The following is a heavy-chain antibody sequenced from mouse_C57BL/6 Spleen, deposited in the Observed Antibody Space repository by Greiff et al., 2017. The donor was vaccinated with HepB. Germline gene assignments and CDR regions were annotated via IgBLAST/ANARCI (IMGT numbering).Heavy chain of an antibody. Sequence: VKLQQSGPELVKPGASVKISCKASGYAFSSSWMNWVKQRPGKGLEWIGRIYPGDGDTNYNGKFKGKATLTADKSSSTAYMQLSSLTSEDSAVYFCARTGGYPHFDYWGQGTTLTVSS. CDR3: ARTGGYPHFDY. CDR2: IYPGDGDT. CDR1: GYAFSSSW. D-gene: IGHD2-2*01. J-gene: IGHJ2*01. V-gene: IGHV1-82*01.